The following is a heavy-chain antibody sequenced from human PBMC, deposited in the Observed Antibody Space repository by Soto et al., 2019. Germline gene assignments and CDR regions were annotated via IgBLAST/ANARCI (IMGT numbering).Heavy chain of an antibody. CDR2: IIPIFGTP. CDR1: GGTFRTYA. J-gene: IGHJ6*02. Sequence: SVKVSCKASGGTFRTYAFSWVRQAPAQGPEWMGGIIPIFGTPNYAQKFQARLTITADESTSTAYMELSSLRSADTAVYYSAGGGAMAAAVAQSEYYLGMHFCGQGTSVTVSS. V-gene: IGHV1-69*13. D-gene: IGHD6-13*01. CDR3: AGGGAMAAAVAQSEYYLGMHF.